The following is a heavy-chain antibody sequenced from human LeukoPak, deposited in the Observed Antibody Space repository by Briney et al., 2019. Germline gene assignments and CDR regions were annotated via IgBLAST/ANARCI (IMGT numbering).Heavy chain of an antibody. CDR1: GFTFISHS. V-gene: IGHV3-48*02. Sequence: GGSLRLSCAASGFTFISHSMNWVRQAPGKGLEWVSYISSSGITKYYADSVNGRFTISRDNAKDSLYLQMNSLRDEDTAVYYCARDRYYDSGGSYFDYWGQGALVTVSS. J-gene: IGHJ4*02. D-gene: IGHD3-22*01. CDR3: ARDRYYDSGGSYFDY. CDR2: ISSSGITK.